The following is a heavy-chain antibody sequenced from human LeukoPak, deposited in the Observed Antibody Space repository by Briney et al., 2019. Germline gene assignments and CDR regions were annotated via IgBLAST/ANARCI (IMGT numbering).Heavy chain of an antibody. V-gene: IGHV4-4*07. J-gene: IGHJ4*02. CDR1: GGSIPNYY. Sequence: SETLSLTCTVSGGSIPNYYWSWIRQPAGKGLEWIGRIYTSGSTDYNPSLKSRVTMSVDTSKNQFSLKLSSVTAADTAVYYCAKFALRYCSGGSCHPFDYWGQGTLVTVPS. CDR2: IYTSGST. D-gene: IGHD2-15*01. CDR3: AKFALRYCSGGSCHPFDY.